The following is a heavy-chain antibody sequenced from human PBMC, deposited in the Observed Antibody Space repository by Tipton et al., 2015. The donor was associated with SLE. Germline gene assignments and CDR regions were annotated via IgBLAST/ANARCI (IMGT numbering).Heavy chain of an antibody. CDR2: IYYSGST. CDR1: GGSISSKNYY. D-gene: IGHD3-10*01. Sequence: TLSLTCTVSGGSISSKNYYWGWIRQPPGKGLEWIGYIYYSGSTNYNPSLKSRVTISVDTSKNQFSLKLSSVTAADTAVYYCARARVPLFDYWGQGTLVTVSS. J-gene: IGHJ4*02. CDR3: ARARVPLFDY. V-gene: IGHV4-61*05.